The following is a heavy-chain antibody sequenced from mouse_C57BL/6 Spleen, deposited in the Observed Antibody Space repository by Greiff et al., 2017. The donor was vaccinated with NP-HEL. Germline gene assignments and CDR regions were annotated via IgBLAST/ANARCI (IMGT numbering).Heavy chain of an antibody. V-gene: IGHV1-22*01. CDR1: GYTFTDYN. D-gene: IGHD1-1*02. CDR2: INPNDGGT. J-gene: IGHJ4*01. CDR3: ARQKGGNSVMDD. Sequence: EVQLQQSGPELVKPGASVKMSCKASGYTFTDYNMHWVKQSHGKSLEWIGYINPNDGGTSSNQKFTGKATLTVNKSTRTAYMERRSLKSEESAVYYCARQKGGNSVMDDWGQGTSVTVSS.